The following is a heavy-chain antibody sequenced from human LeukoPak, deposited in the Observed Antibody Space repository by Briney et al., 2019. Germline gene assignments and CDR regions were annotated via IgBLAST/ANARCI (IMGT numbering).Heavy chain of an antibody. CDR1: GGSISNYY. CDR2: IYTSGNT. J-gene: IGHJ4*02. Sequence: SETLSLTCTVSGGSISNYYWSWIRQPAGKGLEWIGCIYTSGNTNYNPSLKSRVSLSVDTSKNQFSLKLNSVTAADTAVYYCARGHSSGWYDASFDYWGQGTLATVSS. V-gene: IGHV4-4*07. D-gene: IGHD6-13*01. CDR3: ARGHSSGWYDASFDY.